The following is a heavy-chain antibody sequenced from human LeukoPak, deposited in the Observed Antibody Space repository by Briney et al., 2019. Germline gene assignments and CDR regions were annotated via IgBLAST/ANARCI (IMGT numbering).Heavy chain of an antibody. D-gene: IGHD6-13*01. CDR1: GGSISSYY. Sequence: SQTLSLTCTVSGGSISSYYWSWIRQPAGKGLEWIGRIYTSGSTNYNPSLKSRVTMSVDTSKNRFSLKLSSVTAADTAVYYCARDSSIHYYYYMDVWGKGTTVTVSS. V-gene: IGHV4-4*07. CDR3: ARDSSIHYYYYMDV. CDR2: IYTSGST. J-gene: IGHJ6*03.